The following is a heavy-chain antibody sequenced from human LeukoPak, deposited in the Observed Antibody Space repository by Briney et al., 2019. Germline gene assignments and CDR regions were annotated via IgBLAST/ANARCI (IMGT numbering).Heavy chain of an antibody. J-gene: IGHJ4*02. V-gene: IGHV1-8*02. CDR3: ARGRMVAATY. CDR2: MNPNSGNT. Sequence: GGSLRLSCAASGFTFSSYAMSWVRQATGQGLEWMGWMNPNSGNTGYAQKFQGRVTMTRNTSISTAYMELSSLRSEDTAVYYCARGRMVAATYWGQGTLVTVSS. CDR1: GFTFSSYA. D-gene: IGHD2-15*01.